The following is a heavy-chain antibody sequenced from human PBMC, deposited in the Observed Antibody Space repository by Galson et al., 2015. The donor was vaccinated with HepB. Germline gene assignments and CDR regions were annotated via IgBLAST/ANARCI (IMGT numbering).Heavy chain of an antibody. CDR3: ATVVLGYCSGGSCYSRGWFDP. D-gene: IGHD2-15*01. CDR1: GYTLTELS. V-gene: IGHV1-24*01. J-gene: IGHJ5*02. CDR2: FDPEDGET. Sequence: SVKVSCKVSGYTLTELSMHWVRQAPGKGLEWMGGFDPEDGETIYAQKFQGRVTMTEDTSTDTAYMELSSLRSEDTAAYYCATVVLGYCSGGSCYSRGWFDPWGQGTLVTVSS.